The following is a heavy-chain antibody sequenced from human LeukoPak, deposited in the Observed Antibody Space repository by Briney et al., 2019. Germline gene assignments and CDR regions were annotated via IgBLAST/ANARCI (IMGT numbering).Heavy chain of an antibody. J-gene: IGHJ6*03. CDR1: GFSFSEYS. V-gene: IGHV3-48*01. CDR3: ASDLTSAYWTPGGYYYYMDV. D-gene: IGHD3-16*01. CDR2: ITSRIFFP. Sequence: GGSLRLSCVASGFSFSEYSMNWVRQTPGKGGEWISYITSRIFFPYFAASLQGRFTISRHHPNQSLYLHMNSLRVDDTAVYYCASDLTSAYWTPGGYYYYMDVWAKGTAVTLSS.